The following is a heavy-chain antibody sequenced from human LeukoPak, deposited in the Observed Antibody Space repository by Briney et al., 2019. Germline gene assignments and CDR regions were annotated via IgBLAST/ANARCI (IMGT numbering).Heavy chain of an antibody. CDR2: ISGSGGST. Sequence: GGSLRLSCEASGFSVSSYATSWVRQAPGKGLEWASGISGSGGSTYYAGSVKGRFTISRDISKNTLYLQMNSLRAEDTAVYYCARDLYADFWSGSVFDYWGRGTLVTVSS. CDR3: ARDLYADFWSGSVFDY. D-gene: IGHD3-3*01. J-gene: IGHJ4*02. CDR1: GFSVSSYA. V-gene: IGHV3-23*01.